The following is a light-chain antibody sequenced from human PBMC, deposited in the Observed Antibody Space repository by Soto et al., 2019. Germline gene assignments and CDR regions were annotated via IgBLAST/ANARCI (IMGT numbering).Light chain of an antibody. J-gene: IGKJ5*01. CDR1: QTISSW. V-gene: IGKV1-5*03. CDR3: QQRSNWPRIT. CDR2: KAS. Sequence: DIQMTQSPSTLSGSVGDRVTITCRASQTISSWLAWYQQKPGKAPKLLIYKASTLKSGVPSRFSGSGSGTDFTLTISSLEPEDFAVYYCQQRSNWPRITFGQGTRLEIK.